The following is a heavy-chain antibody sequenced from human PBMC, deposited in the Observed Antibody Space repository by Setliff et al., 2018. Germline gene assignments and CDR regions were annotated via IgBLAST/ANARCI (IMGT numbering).Heavy chain of an antibody. V-gene: IGHV1-18*01. D-gene: IGHD2-15*01. CDR3: AISTLSICSGGSCPNAFDV. Sequence: GASVKVSCKASGYSFTSYGISWVRQAPGQGLEWMGWINPNSAGTNYAQKFQGRVTMAWDASKSAAYMDLRGLRSDDTAVYYCAISTLSICSGGSCPNAFDVWGQGTMVTVSS. J-gene: IGHJ3*01. CDR1: GYSFTSYG. CDR2: INPNSAGT.